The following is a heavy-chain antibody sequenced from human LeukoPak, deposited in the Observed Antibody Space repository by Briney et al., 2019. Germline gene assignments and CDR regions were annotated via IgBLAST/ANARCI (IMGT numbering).Heavy chain of an antibody. J-gene: IGHJ6*02. D-gene: IGHD3-10*01. CDR1: GGSISSSSYY. CDR2: IYYSGST. CDR3: ARDPFLGFGEPTSVAYYYGMDV. Sequence: SETLSLTCTVSGGSISSSSYYWGWIRQPPGKGLEWIGSIYYSGSTYYNPSLKSRVTISVDTSKNQFSLKLSSVTAADTAVYYCARDPFLGFGEPTSVAYYYGMDVWGQGTTVTVSS. V-gene: IGHV4-39*07.